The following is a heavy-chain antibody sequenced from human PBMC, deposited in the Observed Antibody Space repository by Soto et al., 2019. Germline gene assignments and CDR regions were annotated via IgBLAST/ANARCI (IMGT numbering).Heavy chain of an antibody. D-gene: IGHD3-22*01. J-gene: IGHJ4*02. CDR3: AREKYYYDSSGYSQAGPYFDY. V-gene: IGHV3-53*01. Sequence: PGGSLRLSCAASGFAVSSNYTSWVRQAPGKGLEWVSVIYSGGSTYYADSVKGRFTISRDNSKNTLYLQMNSLRAEDTAVYYCAREKYYYDSSGYSQAGPYFDYWGQGTLVTVSS. CDR2: IYSGGST. CDR1: GFAVSSNY.